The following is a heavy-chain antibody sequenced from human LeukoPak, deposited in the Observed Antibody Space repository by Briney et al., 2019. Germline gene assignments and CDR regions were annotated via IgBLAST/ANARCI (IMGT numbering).Heavy chain of an antibody. CDR1: GYTFTGYY. Sequence: ASVKVSCKASGYTFTGYYMHWVRQAPGQGLEWMGWINPNSGGTNYAQKFQGWVTMTRDTSISTAYMELSRLRSDDTAVYYCARGESTTYYYDSSGSTFDYWGQGTLVTVSS. D-gene: IGHD3-22*01. CDR2: INPNSGGT. CDR3: ARGESTTYYYDSSGSTFDY. V-gene: IGHV1-2*04. J-gene: IGHJ4*02.